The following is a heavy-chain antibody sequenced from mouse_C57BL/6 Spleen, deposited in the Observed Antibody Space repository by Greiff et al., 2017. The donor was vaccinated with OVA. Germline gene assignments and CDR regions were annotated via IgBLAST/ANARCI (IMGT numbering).Heavy chain of an antibody. CDR1: GFTFSSYA. V-gene: IGHV5-4*01. Sequence: EVQGVESGGGLVKPGGSLKLSCAASGFTFSSYAMSWVRQTPEKRLEWVATISDGGSYTYYPDNVKGRFTISRDNAKNNLYLQMSHLKSEDTAMYYCASDLAEIYDGYYVDYWGQGTTLTVSS. D-gene: IGHD2-3*01. CDR2: ISDGGSYT. CDR3: ASDLAEIYDGYYVDY. J-gene: IGHJ2*01.